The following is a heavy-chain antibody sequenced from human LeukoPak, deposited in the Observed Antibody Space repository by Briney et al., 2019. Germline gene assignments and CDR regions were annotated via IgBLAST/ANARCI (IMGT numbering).Heavy chain of an antibody. CDR2: ISGSGGST. Sequence: GGSLRLSCAASGFTFSSYAMSWVRQAPGKGLEWVSAISGSGGSTYYADSVKGRFTISRDNSKNTLYLQMNSLRAEDTAVYYCARDDQAAAGSIDAFDIWGQGTMVTVSS. D-gene: IGHD6-13*01. J-gene: IGHJ3*02. CDR1: GFTFSSYA. CDR3: ARDDQAAAGSIDAFDI. V-gene: IGHV3-23*01.